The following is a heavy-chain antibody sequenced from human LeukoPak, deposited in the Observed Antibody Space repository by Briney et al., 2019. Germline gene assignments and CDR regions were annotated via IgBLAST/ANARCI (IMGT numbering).Heavy chain of an antibody. CDR3: ARDFRTHYDILTGYYGYYYYMDV. CDR2: IKQDGSEK. CDR1: GFTFSSYW. Sequence: GGSLRLSCAASGFTFSSYWMSWVRQAPGKGLEWVANIKQDGSEKYYVDSVKGRFAISRDNAKNSLYLQMNSLRAEDTAVYYCARDFRTHYDILTGYYGYYYYMDVWGKGTTVTISS. V-gene: IGHV3-7*01. J-gene: IGHJ6*03. D-gene: IGHD3-9*01.